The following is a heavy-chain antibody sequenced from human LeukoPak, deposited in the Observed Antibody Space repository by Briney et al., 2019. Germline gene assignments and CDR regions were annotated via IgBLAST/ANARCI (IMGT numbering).Heavy chain of an antibody. V-gene: IGHV3-23*01. CDR3: AKVFFNSGSYDF. Sequence: GGSLRLSCAASRFTFSNYAMSWDRQAPGKGLEWASSISGSGDNTYYADSVKGRFTISRDNSKNTLSLQMNSLRADDTAIYYCAKVFFNSGSYDFWGQGTLVTVSS. J-gene: IGHJ4*02. CDR2: ISGSGDNT. CDR1: RFTFSNYA. D-gene: IGHD3-10*01.